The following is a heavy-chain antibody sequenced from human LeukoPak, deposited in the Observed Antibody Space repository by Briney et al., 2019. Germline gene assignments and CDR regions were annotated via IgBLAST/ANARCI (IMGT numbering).Heavy chain of an antibody. Sequence: SETLSLTCTVSGGSISSGGYYWSWIRQHPGKGLEWIGYIYYSGSTYYDPSLKSRVTITVDTSKNQFSLKLSSVTAADTAVYHCARDRAYYYGSGSYSSAFDYWGQGTLVTVSS. V-gene: IGHV4-31*03. CDR1: GGSISSGGYY. J-gene: IGHJ4*02. CDR3: ARDRAYYYGSGSYSSAFDY. CDR2: IYYSGST. D-gene: IGHD3-10*01.